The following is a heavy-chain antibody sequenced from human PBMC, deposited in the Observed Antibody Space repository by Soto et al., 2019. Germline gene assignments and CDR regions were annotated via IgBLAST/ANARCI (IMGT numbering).Heavy chain of an antibody. CDR2: INPSGGST. CDR3: ARDGSGTNCSSTSCYWFDP. J-gene: IGHJ5*02. Sequence: QVQLVQSGAEVKKPGASVKVSCKASGYTFTSYYMHWVRQAPGQGLEWMGIINPSGGSTSYAQKCQGRVNMTRDTSTSKVYMELSSLRSEDTAVYYCARDGSGTNCSSTSCYWFDPWGQGTLVTVSS. D-gene: IGHD2-2*01. CDR1: GYTFTSYY. V-gene: IGHV1-46*01.